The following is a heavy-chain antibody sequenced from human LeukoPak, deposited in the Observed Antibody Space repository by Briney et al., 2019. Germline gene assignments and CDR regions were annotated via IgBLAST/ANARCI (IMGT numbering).Heavy chain of an antibody. D-gene: IGHD3-3*01. V-gene: IGHV1-69*06. Sequence: SVKVSCKASGGTFSSYAISWVRQAPGQGLEWMGGIIPIFGTANYAQKFQGRVTITADKSTSTAYMELSSLRSEDTAVYYCARVWSRERPNFDYWGQGTLVTVSS. CDR3: ARVWSRERPNFDY. J-gene: IGHJ4*02. CDR1: GGTFSSYA. CDR2: IIPIFGTA.